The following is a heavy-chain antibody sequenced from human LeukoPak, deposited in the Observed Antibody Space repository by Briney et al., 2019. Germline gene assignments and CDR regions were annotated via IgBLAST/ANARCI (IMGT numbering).Heavy chain of an antibody. D-gene: IGHD1-20*01. J-gene: IGHJ6*03. CDR3: ARGKWNQERYYYYYYMDV. CDR2: IKQDGRDI. V-gene: IGHV3-7*01. Sequence: ETLSLTCAVYGGSFSSYYWNWIRQPPGKGLECVASIKQDGRDIKYVDSVRGRFTISRDNAKNSLYLQMNSLRAEDTAVYYCARGKWNQERYYYYYYMDVWGKGTTVTVSS. CDR1: GGSFSSYY.